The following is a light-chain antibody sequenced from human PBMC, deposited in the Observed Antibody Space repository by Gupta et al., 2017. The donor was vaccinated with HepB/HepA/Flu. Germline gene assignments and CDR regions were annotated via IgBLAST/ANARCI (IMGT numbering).Light chain of an antibody. CDR3: LQHNSYPLT. CDR2: AAS. CDR1: QGIRND. V-gene: IGKV1-17*01. Sequence: DIQMTQSPASLSASVGDRVTIPCRASQGIRNDLSWYPLKPGEAPKRLIFAASPLQCGVPSTFSGRGSGTEFTLTISSLQPEDFATYYCLQHNSYPLTFGGGTKVEIK. J-gene: IGKJ4*01.